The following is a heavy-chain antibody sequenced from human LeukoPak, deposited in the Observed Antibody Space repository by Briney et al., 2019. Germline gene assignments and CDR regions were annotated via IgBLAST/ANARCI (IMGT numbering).Heavy chain of an antibody. CDR2: IKRISDGGTT. J-gene: IGHJ4*02. Sequence: GGSLRLSCAASGFTFTNAWMSWVRQTPGKGLEWVGRIKRISDGGTTDYAAPVKGRFTISRDDSKNTLYLQMNSLKTEDTAVYYCNTDLNGPYDYWGQGTLVIVSS. V-gene: IGHV3-15*01. CDR3: NTDLNGPYDY. CDR1: GFTFTNAW.